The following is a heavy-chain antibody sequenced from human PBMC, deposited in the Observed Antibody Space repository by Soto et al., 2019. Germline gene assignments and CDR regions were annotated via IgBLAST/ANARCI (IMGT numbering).Heavy chain of an antibody. V-gene: IGHV5-51*01. CDR3: ARQGYDNSGSLGY. J-gene: IGHJ4*02. Sequence: PGESLKISCKGSGYSFTNYWIAWVRQMPGKGLEWMGIIYPGDSDTRYSPSFQGQVTISADKSISTAYLQWSSLKASDTAMYYCARQGYDNSGSLGYWGQGTLVTVYS. CDR1: GYSFTNYW. D-gene: IGHD3-22*01. CDR2: IYPGDSDT.